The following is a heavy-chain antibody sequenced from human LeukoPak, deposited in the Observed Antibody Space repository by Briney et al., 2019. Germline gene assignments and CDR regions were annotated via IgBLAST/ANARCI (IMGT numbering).Heavy chain of an antibody. CDR1: GFTFRTYG. CDR3: ARGTTFDSSRPIDY. Sequence: GGPLRFSCEAPGFTFRTYGLPGVGQAPGKGLEGGAVIWYDGNNKDYADSVKGRLTISRDNSKNTLYVQMNSLRAEDTAVYYCARGTTFDSSRPIDYWGRGTLVTVSS. V-gene: IGHV3-33*01. CDR2: IWYDGNNK. D-gene: IGHD3-9*01. J-gene: IGHJ4*02.